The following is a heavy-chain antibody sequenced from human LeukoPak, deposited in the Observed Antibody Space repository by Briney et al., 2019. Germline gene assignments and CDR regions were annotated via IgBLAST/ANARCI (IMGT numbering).Heavy chain of an antibody. CDR3: AELGITMIGGV. CDR1: GFTFSSYG. Sequence: PGGTLRLSCAASGFTFSSYGMSWVRQAPGKGLEWVSAISGSDDGTYYADSVKGRFTISRDNAKNSLYLQMNSLRAEDTAVYYCAELGITMIGGVWGKGTTVTISS. J-gene: IGHJ6*04. V-gene: IGHV3-23*01. CDR2: ISGSDDGT. D-gene: IGHD3-10*02.